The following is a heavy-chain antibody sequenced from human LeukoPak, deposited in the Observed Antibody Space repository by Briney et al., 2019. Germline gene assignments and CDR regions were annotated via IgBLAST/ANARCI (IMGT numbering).Heavy chain of an antibody. CDR1: GYTFTSYD. V-gene: IGHV1-8*01. Sequence: ASVKVSCKASGYTFTSYDIHWVRQATGQGLEWMGRMNPNRGDTDYAQKFQGRVTMTRDTSISTAYMELSSLRSEDTALYYCARVGLTIAVAGTEGYWGQGTLVTVSS. D-gene: IGHD6-19*01. CDR3: ARVGLTIAVAGTEGY. CDR2: MNPNRGDT. J-gene: IGHJ4*02.